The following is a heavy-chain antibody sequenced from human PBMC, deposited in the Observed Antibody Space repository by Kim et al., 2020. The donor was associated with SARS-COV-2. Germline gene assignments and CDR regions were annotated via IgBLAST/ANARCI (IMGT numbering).Heavy chain of an antibody. V-gene: IGHV1-2*04. J-gene: IGHJ6*01. CDR1: GYTFTGYD. CDR2: INPNSGST. Sequence: ASVKVSCKASGYTFTGYDMHWVRQAPGQGLEWMGWINPNSGSTNYAQKFQGWVTMTRDTSISTAYMELSSLRSDDTAVYYCARRSRSAAVLIDYYHLDV. D-gene: IGHD6-13*01. CDR3: ARRSRSAAVLIDYYHLDV.